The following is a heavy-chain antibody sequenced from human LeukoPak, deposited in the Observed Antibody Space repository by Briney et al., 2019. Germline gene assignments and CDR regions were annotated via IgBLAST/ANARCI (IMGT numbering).Heavy chain of an antibody. J-gene: IGHJ3*02. CDR1: GGSFSGYY. CDR2: INHSGST. CDR3: ARAPISSSAFDI. D-gene: IGHD3-3*01. V-gene: IGHV4-34*01. Sequence: SETLSLTCAVYGGSFSGYYWSWIRQPPGKGLEWIGEINHSGSTNYNPSLKSRVTISADTSKNQFSLKLSSVTAADTAVYYCARAPISSSAFDIWGQGTMVTVSS.